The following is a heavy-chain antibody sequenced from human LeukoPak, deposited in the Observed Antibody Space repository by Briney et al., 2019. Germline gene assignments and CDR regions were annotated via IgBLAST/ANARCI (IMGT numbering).Heavy chain of an antibody. V-gene: IGHV1-46*01. D-gene: IGHD3-22*01. Sequence: GASVKVSCKASGYTFTSYCMHWVRQAPGQGLEWMGIINPSGGSTSYAQKFQGRVTMTRDTSTSTVYMELSSLRSEDTAVYYCARDSDSSGYGEYYFDYWGQGTLVTVSS. CDR2: INPSGGST. CDR3: ARDSDSSGYGEYYFDY. CDR1: GYTFTSYC. J-gene: IGHJ4*02.